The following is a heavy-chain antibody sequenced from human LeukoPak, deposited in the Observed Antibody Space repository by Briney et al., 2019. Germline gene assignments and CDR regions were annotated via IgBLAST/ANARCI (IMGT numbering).Heavy chain of an antibody. V-gene: IGHV3-74*01. CDR2: INSDGSST. Sequence: GGSLTLSCAASGFTFSRYWMSWVRQAPGKGLVWVSRINSDGSSTSYADSVKGRFTMSRDNAKNTVYLQMNSLRAEDTAVYYCAKTMYYYDSSGLDYWGQGTLVTVSS. CDR3: AKTMYYYDSSGLDY. D-gene: IGHD3-22*01. J-gene: IGHJ4*02. CDR1: GFTFSRYW.